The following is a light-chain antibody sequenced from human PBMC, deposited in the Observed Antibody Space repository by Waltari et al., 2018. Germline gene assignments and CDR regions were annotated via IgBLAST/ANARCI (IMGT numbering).Light chain of an antibody. CDR1: ANDVGNYNL. V-gene: IGLV2-23*02. J-gene: IGLJ1*01. CDR2: EVT. CDR3: FSYAGRFSFV. Sequence: QSALTQPASVSGSPGQSITISCAGTANDVGNYNLFSWYQQHPGKAPKLIIYEVTKRPSGVSNRFSASKSGIAASLTISGLQAEDEAEYYCFSYAGRFSFVFGTGTQVTV.